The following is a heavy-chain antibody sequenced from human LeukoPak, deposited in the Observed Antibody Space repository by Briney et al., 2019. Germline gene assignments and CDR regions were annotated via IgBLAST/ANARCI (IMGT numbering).Heavy chain of an antibody. D-gene: IGHD6-13*01. CDR3: ARQNPGYSSSWYLDY. Sequence: GASVKVSCKASGGTYSSYAISWVRQAPGQGLEWMGRIIPIFGTANYAQKFQGRVTITTDESTSTAYMELSSLRSEDTAVYSCARQNPGYSSSWYLDYWGQGTLVTVSS. CDR2: IIPIFGTA. CDR1: GGTYSSYA. J-gene: IGHJ4*02. V-gene: IGHV1-69*05.